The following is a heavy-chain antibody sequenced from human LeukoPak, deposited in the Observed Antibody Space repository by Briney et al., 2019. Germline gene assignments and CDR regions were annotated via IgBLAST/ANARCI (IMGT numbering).Heavy chain of an antibody. Sequence: PSETLSLTCTVSGGSISRYYWSWIRQPAGKGLEWIGRVYVSGTTNYNPSLKSRVSMSVDTSKNQVSLKLSSVTAADTAVYYCAKNPLEGQQQVYGMDVWGQGTTVIVSS. J-gene: IGHJ6*02. CDR1: GGSISRYY. V-gene: IGHV4-4*07. CDR2: VYVSGTT. D-gene: IGHD6-13*01. CDR3: AKNPLEGQQQVYGMDV.